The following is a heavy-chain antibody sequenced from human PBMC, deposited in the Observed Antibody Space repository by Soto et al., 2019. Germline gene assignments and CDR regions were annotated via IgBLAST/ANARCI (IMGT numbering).Heavy chain of an antibody. D-gene: IGHD2-21*02. CDR2: IYYSGST. Sequence: QVQLQESGPGLVKPSQTLSLTCTVSGGSISSGDYYWSWIRQPPGKGLEWIGYIYYSGSTYYNPSLKSRVTVSVDTSRNQFSLKLSSVTAADTGVYYCARVGDDCGGDCYRSPLRELDYWGQGTLVTVSS. J-gene: IGHJ4*02. CDR1: GGSISSGDYY. CDR3: ARVGDDCGGDCYRSPLRELDY. V-gene: IGHV4-30-4*01.